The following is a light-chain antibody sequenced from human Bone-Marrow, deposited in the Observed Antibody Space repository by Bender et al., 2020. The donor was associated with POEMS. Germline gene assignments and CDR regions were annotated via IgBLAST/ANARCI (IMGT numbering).Light chain of an antibody. J-gene: IGLJ1*01. CDR1: TTNVGTYNL. Sequence: QSALTQPASVSGSPGQSITISCTKVTTNVGTYNLVSWYQQHPGKAPKLMISEDNKRPSGVSNRFSGSRSGNTASLTISGLQAEDEADYYCCSYASSTTVTVFGSGTRVTVL. CDR3: CSYASSTTVTV. V-gene: IGLV2-23*01. CDR2: EDN.